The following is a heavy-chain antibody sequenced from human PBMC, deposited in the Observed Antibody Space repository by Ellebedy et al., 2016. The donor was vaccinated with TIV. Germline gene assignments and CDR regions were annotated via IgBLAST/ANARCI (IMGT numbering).Heavy chain of an antibody. CDR1: GGSLNSFF. CDR3: TRSRSNYGSGAVYSLY. V-gene: IGHV4-59*01. CDR2: IYYSGDT. D-gene: IGHD3-10*01. Sequence: PSETLSLTCSVSGGSLNSFFWSWIRQAPGKGLEWIGYIYYSGDTTYNPSLQSRVTISEDMSKNQFSLNLTSMTAADTAVYYCTRSRSNYGSGAVYSLYWGRGILVTVSS. J-gene: IGHJ4*02.